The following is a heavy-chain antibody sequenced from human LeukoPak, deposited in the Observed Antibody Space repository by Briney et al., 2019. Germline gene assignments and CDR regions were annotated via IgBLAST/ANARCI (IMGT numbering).Heavy chain of an antibody. J-gene: IGHJ6*02. V-gene: IGHV1-69*04. D-gene: IGHD5-18*01. CDR3: AEGSYGYSYYYYGMDV. CDR1: GGTFSSYA. CDR2: IIPILGIA. Sequence: SVKVSCKAAGGTFSSYAISWVRQAPGQGLEWMGRIIPILGIANYAQKFQDRVTITADKSTSTAYMELSSLRSEDMAVYYCAEGSYGYSYYYYGMDVWGQGTTVTVSS.